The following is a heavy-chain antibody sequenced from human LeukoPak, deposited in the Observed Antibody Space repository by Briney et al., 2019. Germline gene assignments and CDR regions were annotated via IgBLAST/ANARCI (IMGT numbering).Heavy chain of an antibody. V-gene: IGHV1-46*01. CDR1: GYTFTSYY. D-gene: IGHD3-10*01. J-gene: IGHJ4*02. CDR3: ARGGRGLWDYGSGIRRRFDY. CDR2: INPSVGGT. Sequence: ASVNVSCKASGYTFTSYYMHWVRQAPGQRLEWMGIINPSVGGTSYAQKFQGRVTMTRDTSTSTVYMELSSLRSEDMAVYYCARGGRGLWDYGSGIRRRFDYWGQGTLVTVSS.